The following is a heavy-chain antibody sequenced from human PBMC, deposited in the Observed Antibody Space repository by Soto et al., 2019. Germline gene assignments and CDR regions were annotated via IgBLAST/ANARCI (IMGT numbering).Heavy chain of an antibody. CDR3: AKAYTYGLSYFDS. J-gene: IGHJ4*02. D-gene: IGHD5-18*01. CDR1: GGSISSNY. Sequence: PSETLSLTCTVSGGSISSNYWCWIRQSPGKGLEWIGYIYYSRSTNYNPSLKSRATISVDTSKNQFSLRLRSVTAADTAVYYCAKAYTYGLSYFDSWGQGTLVTVSS. V-gene: IGHV4-59*12. CDR2: IYYSRST.